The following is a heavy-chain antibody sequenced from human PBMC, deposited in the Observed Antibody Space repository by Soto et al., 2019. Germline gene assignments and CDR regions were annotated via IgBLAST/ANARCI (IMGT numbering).Heavy chain of an antibody. CDR1: GGTFSSYA. D-gene: IGHD3-3*01. Sequence: QVKLVQSGAEVKKPGSSVKVSCKASGGTFSSYAISWVRQAPGQGLEWMGEIIPIFGTANYAQKFQGRVTITADESTSTAYMELSSLRSEDTAVYYCARGVRFLEWFNPTYYYYGMDVWGQGTTVTVSS. V-gene: IGHV1-69*01. CDR2: IIPIFGTA. J-gene: IGHJ6*02. CDR3: ARGVRFLEWFNPTYYYYGMDV.